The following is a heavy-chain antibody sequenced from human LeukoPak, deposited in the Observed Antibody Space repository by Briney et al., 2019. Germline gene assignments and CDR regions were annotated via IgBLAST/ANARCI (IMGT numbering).Heavy chain of an antibody. CDR1: GYTFTGYC. CDR2: INPNSGGT. V-gene: IGHV1-2*02. CDR3: ARDGPYYYDSSDRDWFDP. Sequence: ASVKVSCKASGYTFTGYCMHWVRQAPGQGLEWMGWINPNSGGTNYAQKFQGRVTMTRDTSISTAYMGLSRLRSDDTAVYYCARDGPYYYDSSDRDWFDPWGQGTLATVPS. D-gene: IGHD3-22*01. J-gene: IGHJ5*02.